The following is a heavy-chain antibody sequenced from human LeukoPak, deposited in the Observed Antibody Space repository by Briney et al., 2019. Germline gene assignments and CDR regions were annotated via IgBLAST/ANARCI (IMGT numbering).Heavy chain of an antibody. D-gene: IGHD2-2*01. CDR1: GYTFTGYY. CDR3: ARVTDVVVPAASFDP. CDR2: INPNSGGT. J-gene: IGHJ5*02. Sequence: GGSVKVSCKASGYTFTGYYMHWVRQAPGQRLEWMGWINPNSGGTNYAQKFQGRVTMTRDTSISTAYMELSRLRSDDTAVYYCARVTDVVVPAASFDPWGQGTLVTVSS. V-gene: IGHV1-2*02.